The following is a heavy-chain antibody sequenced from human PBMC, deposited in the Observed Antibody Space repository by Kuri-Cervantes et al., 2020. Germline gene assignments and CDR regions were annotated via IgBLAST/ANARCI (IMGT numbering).Heavy chain of an antibody. D-gene: IGHD5-18*01. CDR2: IYHSGSN. CDR3: AREKRGYSYDFYYYYGMDV. V-gene: IGHV4/OR15-8*01. CDR1: GFTFSNAW. Sequence: ESLKISCAASGFTFSNAWMSRVRQAPGKGLEWIGEIYHSGSNNYNPSLKSRVTISVDKSKNQFSLKLSSVTAADTAVYYCAREKRGYSYDFYYYYGMDVWGQGTTVTVSS. J-gene: IGHJ6*02.